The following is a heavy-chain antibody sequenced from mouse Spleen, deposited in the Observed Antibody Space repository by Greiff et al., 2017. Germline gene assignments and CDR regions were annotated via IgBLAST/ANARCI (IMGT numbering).Heavy chain of an antibody. CDR3: ARFNWDG. V-gene: IGHV1-26*01. CDR1: GYTFTDYY. J-gene: IGHJ2*01. D-gene: IGHD4-1*01. CDR2: INPNNGGT. Sequence: EVQLQQSGPELVKPGASVKISCKASGYTFTDYYMNWVKQSHGKSLEWIGDINPNNGGTSYNQKFKGKATLTVDKSSSTAYMELRSLTSEDSAVYYCARFNWDGWGQGTTLTVSS.